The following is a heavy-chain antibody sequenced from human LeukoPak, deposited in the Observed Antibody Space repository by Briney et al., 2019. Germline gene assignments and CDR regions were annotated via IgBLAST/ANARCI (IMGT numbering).Heavy chain of an antibody. D-gene: IGHD7-27*01. V-gene: IGHV1-24*01. CDR2: FDPEDGET. Sequence: ASVKLSCKVSGSTLTELCIHWVRQAPGKGLEWMGGFDPEDGETVYAQKFQGRVTMTEDTSTDTAYMELSSLRSEDTAVYYCATDRVGKYFDYWGQGTLVTVSS. CDR1: GSTLTELC. J-gene: IGHJ4*02. CDR3: ATDRVGKYFDY.